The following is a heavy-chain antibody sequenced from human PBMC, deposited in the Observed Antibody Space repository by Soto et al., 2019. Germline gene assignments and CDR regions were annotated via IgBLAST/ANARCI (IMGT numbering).Heavy chain of an antibody. CDR1: GFTFSSYS. V-gene: IGHV3-48*02. Sequence: CAASGFTFSSYSMSWVRQAPGKGLEWVSYISSSSSTIYYADSVKGRFTISRDNAKNSLYLQMNSLRDEDTAVYYCAMSSGSHFDYWGQGTLVTVSS. CDR3: AMSSGSHFDY. D-gene: IGHD1-26*01. J-gene: IGHJ4*02. CDR2: ISSSSSTI.